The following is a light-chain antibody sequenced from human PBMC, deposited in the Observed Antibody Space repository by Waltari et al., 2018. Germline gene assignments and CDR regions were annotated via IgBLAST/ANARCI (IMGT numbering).Light chain of an antibody. J-gene: IGLJ3*02. CDR1: SSDVGGYNY. Sequence: QSALTQPASVSGSPGQSITISCTGTSSDVGGYNYVSWYQQQPGKAPKLMIYDVSQRPSGVSNRFSASKSGNTASLTISGLQAEDEADYYCSSYTSSSTLVFGGGTKLTVL. CDR2: DVS. CDR3: SSYTSSSTLV. V-gene: IGLV2-14*03.